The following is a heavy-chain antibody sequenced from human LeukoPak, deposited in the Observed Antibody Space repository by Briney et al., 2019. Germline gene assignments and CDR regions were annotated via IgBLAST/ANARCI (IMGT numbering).Heavy chain of an antibody. D-gene: IGHD6-13*01. V-gene: IGHV3-23*01. CDR2: ISGSGGST. Sequence: GGSPRLSCAASGFTFSSYAMSWVRQAPGKGLEWVSAISGSGGSTYYADSVKGRFTISRDNSKNTLYLQMNSLRAEDTAVYYCAKATDSSSWYSDWFDPWGQGTLVTVSS. CDR1: GFTFSSYA. CDR3: AKATDSSSWYSDWFDP. J-gene: IGHJ5*02.